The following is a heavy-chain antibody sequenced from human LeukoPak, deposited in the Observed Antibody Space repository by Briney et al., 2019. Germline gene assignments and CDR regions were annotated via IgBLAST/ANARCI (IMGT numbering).Heavy chain of an antibody. J-gene: IGHJ5*02. CDR3: ARDGPLYCSSTSCYVWFDP. CDR1: GGSIGSYY. CDR2: IYYSGST. D-gene: IGHD2-2*01. V-gene: IGHV4-59*12. Sequence: SETLSLTCTVSGGSIGSYYWSWIRQPPGKGLEWIGYIYYSGSTNYNPSLKSRVTISVDTSKNQFSLKLSSVTAADTAVYYCARDGPLYCSSTSCYVWFDPWGQGTLVTVSS.